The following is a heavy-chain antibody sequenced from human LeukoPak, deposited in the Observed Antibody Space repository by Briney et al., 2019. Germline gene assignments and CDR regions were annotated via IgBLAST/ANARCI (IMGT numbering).Heavy chain of an antibody. J-gene: IGHJ5*02. Sequence: LPGGSLRLSCVASGFTFSSYVMSWVRQAPGKGLEWVSAISGSGGSTYYADSVKGRFTISRDNSKNTLYLQMNSLRAEDTAVYCCARESSSSWYDWFDPWGQGTLVTVSS. CDR1: GFTFSSYV. D-gene: IGHD6-13*01. V-gene: IGHV3-23*01. CDR3: ARESSSSWYDWFDP. CDR2: ISGSGGST.